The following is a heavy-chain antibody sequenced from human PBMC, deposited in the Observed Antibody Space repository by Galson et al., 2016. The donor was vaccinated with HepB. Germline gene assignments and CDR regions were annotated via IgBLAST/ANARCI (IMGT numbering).Heavy chain of an antibody. J-gene: IGHJ4*02. CDR1: GFTFNSNW. CDR2: INYGGTNT. Sequence: SLRLSCAASGFTFNSNWMHWVRQAPGKGLVWVSRINYGGTNTDYADSVKGRFAISRDNAKNTLYLQMTNLRAEDTAVYYCARGNRRPGERGDYWGQGTLVTVSS. D-gene: IGHD1-1*01. V-gene: IGHV3-74*01. CDR3: ARGNRRPGERGDY.